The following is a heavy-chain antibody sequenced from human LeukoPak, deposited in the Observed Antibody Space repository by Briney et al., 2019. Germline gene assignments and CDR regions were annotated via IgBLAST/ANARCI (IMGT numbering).Heavy chain of an antibody. D-gene: IGHD6-6*01. CDR1: GGTFSSYA. CDR3: ARDRVEYSSTPWDYYYMDV. CDR2: IIPIFGTA. Sequence: SVKVSCKASGGTFSSYAISWVRQAPVQGLEWMGGIIPIFGTANYAQKFQGRVTITTDESTSTAYMELSSLRSEDTAVYYCARDRVEYSSTPWDYYYMDVWGKGTTVTVSS. J-gene: IGHJ6*03. V-gene: IGHV1-69*05.